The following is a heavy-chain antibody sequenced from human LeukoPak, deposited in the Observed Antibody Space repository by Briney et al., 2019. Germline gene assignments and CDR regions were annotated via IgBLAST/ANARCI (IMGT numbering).Heavy chain of an antibody. CDR1: GFSLSGYW. J-gene: IGHJ4*02. Sequence: GGSLRLSCAASGFSLSGYWMSWVRQAPGKGLEWVARLHANGDEKNFVGSVQGRFTVSRDNAKNSPYLKMNSLRVEDTAVYYCARGGYSFDYLGQGTLVTVSS. CDR2: LHANGDEK. V-gene: IGHV3-7*01. CDR3: ARGGYSFDY. D-gene: IGHD5-12*01.